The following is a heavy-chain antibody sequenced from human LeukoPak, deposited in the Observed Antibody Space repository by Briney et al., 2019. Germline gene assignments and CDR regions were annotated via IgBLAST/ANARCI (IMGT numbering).Heavy chain of an antibody. CDR1: GFTFSSYG. CDR2: IRYDGSNK. Sequence: GGSLRLSCAASGFTFSSYGTHWVRQAPGKGLEWVAFIRYDGSNKYYADSVKGRFTISRDNSKNTLYLQMNSLRAEDTAVYYCAKGPFGQPKTYLGYWGQGTLVTVSS. V-gene: IGHV3-30*02. D-gene: IGHD3-10*01. J-gene: IGHJ4*02. CDR3: AKGPFGQPKTYLGY.